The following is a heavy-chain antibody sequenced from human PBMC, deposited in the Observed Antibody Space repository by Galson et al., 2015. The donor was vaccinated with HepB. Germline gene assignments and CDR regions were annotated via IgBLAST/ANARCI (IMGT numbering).Heavy chain of an antibody. D-gene: IGHD3-10*01. CDR1: GFTFSSYW. V-gene: IGHV3-74*01. CDR2: INSDGSST. J-gene: IGHJ6*02. CDR3: ARGGVRGVLMGV. Sequence: SLRLSCAASGFTFSSYWMHWVRQAPGKGLVWVSRINSDGSSTSYADSVKGRFTISRDNAKNTLYLQMNSLRAEDTAVYYCARGGVRGVLMGVWGQGTTVTVSS.